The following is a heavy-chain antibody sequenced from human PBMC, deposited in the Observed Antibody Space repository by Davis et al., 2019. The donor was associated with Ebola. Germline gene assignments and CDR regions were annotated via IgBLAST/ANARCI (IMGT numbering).Heavy chain of an antibody. CDR2: IYYSGST. Sequence: SETLSLTCTVSGGSISSYYWSWIRQPPGKGLEWIGYIYYSGSTNYNPSLKSRVTISVDTSKNQFSLKLSSVTAADTAVYYCARCSSSYNYYYGMDVWGQGTTVTVSS. J-gene: IGHJ6*02. CDR3: ARCSSSYNYYYGMDV. CDR1: GGSISSYY. V-gene: IGHV4-59*01. D-gene: IGHD6-6*01.